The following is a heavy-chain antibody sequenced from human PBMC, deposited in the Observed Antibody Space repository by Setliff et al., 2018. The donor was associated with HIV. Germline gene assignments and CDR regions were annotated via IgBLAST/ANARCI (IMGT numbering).Heavy chain of an antibody. V-gene: IGHV1-2*02. CDR2: INPYTRDT. CDR3: ARDRDHDFDH. CDR1: GYTFNDYY. J-gene: IGHJ4*02. Sequence: ASVKVSCKASGYTFNDYYIHWVRQAPGQGLEWMAWINPYTRDTNYAQKFQGRVTVTRDTSISTIYMELSGLRSDDTAVCYCARDRDHDFDHWGQGTLVTVSS.